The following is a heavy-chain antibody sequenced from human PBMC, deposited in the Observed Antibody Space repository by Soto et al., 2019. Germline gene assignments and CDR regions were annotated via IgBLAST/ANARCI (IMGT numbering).Heavy chain of an antibody. Sequence: QIQLVESGGGVVQPGRSLRLSCTASGFTFNSYGFNWVRQAPGKGLEWVAVIWYDGNTKYYADSVKVRFTISRDNLRRTVYLQMNNLTAEDTAVYYCARPLVAPVAGPYYYGMYVWGQGTTVTVSS. CDR3: ARPLVAPVAGPYYYGMYV. D-gene: IGHD6-19*01. J-gene: IGHJ6*02. V-gene: IGHV3-33*01. CDR2: IWYDGNTK. CDR1: GFTFNSYG.